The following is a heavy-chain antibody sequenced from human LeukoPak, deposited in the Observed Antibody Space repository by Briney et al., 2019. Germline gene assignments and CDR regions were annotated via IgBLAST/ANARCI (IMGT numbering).Heavy chain of an antibody. CDR3: ARRPTTVVTPGAFDI. Sequence: PGGSLRLSCAASGFTFNSYSMNWVRQAPGKGLEWVSSISSSSRYIYYADSVKGRFTISRDNAKNSLYLQMNSLRAEDTAVYYCARRPTTVVTPGAFDIWGQGTMVTVSS. CDR2: ISSSSRYI. J-gene: IGHJ3*02. CDR1: GFTFNSYS. D-gene: IGHD4-23*01. V-gene: IGHV3-21*01.